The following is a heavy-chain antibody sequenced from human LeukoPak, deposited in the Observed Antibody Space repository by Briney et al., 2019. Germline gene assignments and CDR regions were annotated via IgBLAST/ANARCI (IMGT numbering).Heavy chain of an antibody. D-gene: IGHD5-18*01. V-gene: IGHV4-39*06. Sequence: SETLSLTCTVSGGSISSSSYYWGWIRQPPGKGLEWIGSIYYSGSTYYNPSLKSRVTISVDTSKNQFPLKLSSVTAADTAVYYCQLWDFRGYWGQGTLVTVSS. CDR2: IYYSGST. CDR1: GGSISSSSYY. CDR3: QLWDFRGY. J-gene: IGHJ4*02.